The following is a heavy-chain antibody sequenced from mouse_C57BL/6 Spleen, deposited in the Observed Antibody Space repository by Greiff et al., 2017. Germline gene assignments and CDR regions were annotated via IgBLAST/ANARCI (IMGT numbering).Heavy chain of an antibody. CDR1: GYTFTDYY. J-gene: IGHJ2*01. D-gene: IGHD2-3*01. CDR3: AGRAYDGYYEYYFDY. CDR2: IYPGSGNT. Sequence: QVQLKESGPELVKPGASVKISCKASGYTFTDYYINWVKQRPGQGLEWIGWIYPGSGNTKYNEKFKGKATLTVDTSSSTAYMQLSSLTSEDSAVYFCAGRAYDGYYEYYFDYWGQGTTLTVSS. V-gene: IGHV1-84*01.